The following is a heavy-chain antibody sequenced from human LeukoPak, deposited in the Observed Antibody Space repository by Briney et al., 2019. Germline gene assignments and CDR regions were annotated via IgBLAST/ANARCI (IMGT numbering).Heavy chain of an antibody. Sequence: ASVKVSCKASGHTLTGYYIHWVRQTPGQGLEWMGWMNPSSGGTNFSQKFQGRVTMTRDPSISTAYMELSRLRSDDTAIYYCVFWSFWRTPQLVDDVFDFWGQGTMVTVSS. J-gene: IGHJ3*01. V-gene: IGHV1-2*02. CDR2: MNPSSGGT. D-gene: IGHD1-1*01. CDR1: GHTLTGYY. CDR3: VFWSFWRTPQLVDDVFDF.